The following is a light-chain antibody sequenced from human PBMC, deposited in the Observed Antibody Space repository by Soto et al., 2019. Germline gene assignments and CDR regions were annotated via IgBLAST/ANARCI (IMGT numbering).Light chain of an antibody. CDR3: QQYKNWPLLT. CDR1: QSVRSN. Sequence: EIVMTQSPATLSVSPGERATLSCRASQSVRSNLAWYQQKPGQAPRLLIYGASTRATGIPARFSGSGSGTEFTLTISSLQSEYFAVYYCQQYKNWPLLTFGGGTKVEIK. V-gene: IGKV3-15*01. CDR2: GAS. J-gene: IGKJ4*01.